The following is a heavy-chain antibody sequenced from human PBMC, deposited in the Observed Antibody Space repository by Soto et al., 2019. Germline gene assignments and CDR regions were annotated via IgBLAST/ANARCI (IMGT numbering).Heavy chain of an antibody. CDR1: GFTFNNYA. CDR3: ARDVNYGDYFSYAFDM. V-gene: IGHV3-30-3*01. Sequence: QVQLVESGGGVVQPGRSLRLSCAASGFTFNNYAMHWVRQAPGKGLEWVAVTSFDGSKKYYADSVKGRFTISRDNSKNXRYLQMNNLGAEDTAVYYCARDVNYGDYFSYAFDMWGQGTMVTVSS. CDR2: TSFDGSKK. D-gene: IGHD4-17*01. J-gene: IGHJ3*02.